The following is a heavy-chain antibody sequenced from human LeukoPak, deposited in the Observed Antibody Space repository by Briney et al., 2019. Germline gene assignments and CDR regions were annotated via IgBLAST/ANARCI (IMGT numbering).Heavy chain of an antibody. CDR2: IGATGDT. CDR1: GLTFSSYD. V-gene: IGHV3-13*01. D-gene: IGHD1-1*01. Sequence: GGSLRLSCAGSGLTFSSYDMHWVRQVPTKGLEWVSSIGATGDTYYAGSVKGRFTVPRDNAKKSLYLQMSSLRAGDTAVYFCVLGAYWNDDKNAFHIWGPGAMVTVSS. CDR3: VLGAYWNDDKNAFHI. J-gene: IGHJ3*02.